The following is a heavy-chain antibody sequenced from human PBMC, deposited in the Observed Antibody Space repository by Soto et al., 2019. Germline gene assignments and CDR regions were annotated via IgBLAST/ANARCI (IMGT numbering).Heavy chain of an antibody. V-gene: IGHV3-30*18. D-gene: IGHD3-10*01. CDR1: GFTFSSYG. CDR2: ISYDGSNK. Sequence: QVQLVESGGGVVQPGRSLRLSCAASGFTFSSYGMHWVRQAPGKGLEGVAVISYDGSNKYYADSVKGRFTISRDNSKNALYLQMNSLRAEDTAVYYCSKDQLRGVRGVITYYYGRDVWGQGTTVTVS. J-gene: IGHJ6*02. CDR3: SKDQLRGVRGVITYYYGRDV.